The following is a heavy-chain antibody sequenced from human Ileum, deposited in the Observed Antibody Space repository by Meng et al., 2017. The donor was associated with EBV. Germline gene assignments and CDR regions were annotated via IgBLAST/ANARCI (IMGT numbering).Heavy chain of an antibody. V-gene: IGHV6-1*01. Sequence: QLPLQESGPGLVQPSQSLSLSCVISGDSVSSDKTAWNWIRQSPSRGLEWLGRTYRRSRWYYDYALSVKSRINISPDTSKNQVSLQLNSVTDEDTGIYYCATSRIAKFDRWGQGTLVTVSS. CDR3: ATSRIAKFDR. CDR1: GDSVSSDKTA. J-gene: IGHJ5*02. CDR2: TYRRSRWYY.